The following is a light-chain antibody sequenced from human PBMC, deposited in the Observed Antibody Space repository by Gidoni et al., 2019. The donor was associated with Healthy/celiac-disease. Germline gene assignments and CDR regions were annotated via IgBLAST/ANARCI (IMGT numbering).Light chain of an antibody. CDR1: QDISNY. Sequence: DIQMTQSPSSLSASVGDRVTITCQASQDISNYLNWYQQNPGKAPKLLIYDASNLETGVQSRFSGSGSGTDFTFTISSLQPEDIATYYCQQYDNLPLTFGGGTKVEIK. CDR3: QQYDNLPLT. CDR2: DAS. J-gene: IGKJ4*01. V-gene: IGKV1-33*01.